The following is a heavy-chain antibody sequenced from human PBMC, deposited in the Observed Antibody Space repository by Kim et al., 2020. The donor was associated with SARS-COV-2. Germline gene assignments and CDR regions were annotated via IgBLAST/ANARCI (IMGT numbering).Heavy chain of an antibody. J-gene: IGHJ4*02. CDR2: IYYSGST. D-gene: IGHD3-9*01. Sequence: SETLSLTCTVSGGSISSGGYYWSWIRQHPGKGLEWIGYIYYSGSTYYNPSLKSRVTISVDTSKNQCSLKLSSVTAADTAVYYCARPPGEYYDILTGWYYFDYWGQGTLVTVSS. V-gene: IGHV4-31*03. CDR3: ARPPGEYYDILTGWYYFDY. CDR1: GGSISSGGYY.